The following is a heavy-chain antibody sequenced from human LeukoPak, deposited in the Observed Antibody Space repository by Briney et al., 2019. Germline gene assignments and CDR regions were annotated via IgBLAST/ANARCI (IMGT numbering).Heavy chain of an antibody. CDR1: GGTFSSYA. Sequence: SVKVSCKASGGTFSSYAISWVRQVPGQGLEWMGGIIPIFGTANYAQKFQGRVMITADESTSTAYMELSSLRSEDTAVYYCARDGGYCSSTSCYRNAFDIWGQGTMVTVSS. CDR2: IIPIFGTA. J-gene: IGHJ3*02. CDR3: ARDGGYCSSTSCYRNAFDI. V-gene: IGHV1-69*13. D-gene: IGHD2-2*02.